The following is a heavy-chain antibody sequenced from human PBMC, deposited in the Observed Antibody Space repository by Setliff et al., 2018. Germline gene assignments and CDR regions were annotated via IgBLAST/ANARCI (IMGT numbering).Heavy chain of an antibody. Sequence: WASVKVSCKASGGTFSSYGISWVRQAPGQGLEWMGGTIPSFGSTNYAQKFQGRVTIITDESTTTAYMQLSSLRSDDTAVYYCVREGVDRRSSTDYRYYRDVWGKGTTVTFSS. V-gene: IGHV1-69*05. J-gene: IGHJ6*03. CDR1: GGTFSSYG. D-gene: IGHD6-6*01. CDR2: TIPSFGST. CDR3: VREGVDRRSSTDYRYYRDV.